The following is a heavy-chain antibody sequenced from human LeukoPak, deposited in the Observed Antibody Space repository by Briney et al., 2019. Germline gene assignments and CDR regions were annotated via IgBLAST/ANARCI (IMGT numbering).Heavy chain of an antibody. CDR3: ARILLRFEEISRPHNWFDP. J-gene: IGHJ5*02. CDR2: FDPEDGET. Sequence: ASVKVSCKVAGYTLTELPMHWVRQAPGKELEWMGGFDPEDGETIYAQKFQGRVTLTEDTSTDTAYMELSSLRSEDTAVYYCARILLRFEEISRPHNWFDPWGQGTLVTVSS. V-gene: IGHV1-24*01. CDR1: GYTLTELP. D-gene: IGHD3-10*01.